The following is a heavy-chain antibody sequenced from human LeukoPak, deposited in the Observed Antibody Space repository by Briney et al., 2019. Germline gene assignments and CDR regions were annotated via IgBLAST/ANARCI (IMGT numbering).Heavy chain of an antibody. V-gene: IGHV4-59*08. CDR1: GGSISSYY. Sequence: SETLSLTCTVSGGSISSYYWSWIRQPPGKGLEWIGYIYYSGSTNYNPSLKSRVTISVDTSKNQFSLKLSSVTAADTAVYYCARTYSSNYYYYMDVWGKGTTVTVSS. CDR3: ARTYSSNYYYYMDV. J-gene: IGHJ6*03. CDR2: IYYSGST. D-gene: IGHD4-11*01.